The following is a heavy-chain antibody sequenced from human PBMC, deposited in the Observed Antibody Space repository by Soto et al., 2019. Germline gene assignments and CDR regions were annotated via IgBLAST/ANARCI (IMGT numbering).Heavy chain of an antibody. Sequence: GGSLRLSCSTSGFTFRTYGMHWVRQAPGKGLEWVAVIANDGSNKEYVESVKGRFTISRDNFRNVLYLDMRGLKSEDTAVYYCVKEAGACRHFDYWGRGVAVTVSS. CDR1: GFTFRTYG. J-gene: IGHJ4*02. D-gene: IGHD1-26*01. CDR2: IANDGSNK. CDR3: VKEAGACRHFDY. V-gene: IGHV3-30*18.